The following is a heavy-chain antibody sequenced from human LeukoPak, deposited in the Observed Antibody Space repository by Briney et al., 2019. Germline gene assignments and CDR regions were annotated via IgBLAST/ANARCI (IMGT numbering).Heavy chain of an antibody. J-gene: IGHJ4*02. CDR3: ARMTGGLWDY. V-gene: IGHV3-7*05. CDR2: INQDGSEK. Sequence: PGGSLRLSCPASGFTFSTYWMSWLRQAPGKGLEWVANINQDGSEKYYVDSVEGRFTISRDNAKNSLYLQLNSLRAEDTAVYYCARMTGGLWDYWGQGTLVTVSS. D-gene: IGHD2-15*01. CDR1: GFTFSTYW.